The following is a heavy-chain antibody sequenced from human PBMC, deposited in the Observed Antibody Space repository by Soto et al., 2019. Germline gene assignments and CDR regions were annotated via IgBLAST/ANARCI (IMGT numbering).Heavy chain of an antibody. CDR2: ITLYNGNT. CDR3: ARVSRDTLITVAFDY. V-gene: IGHV1-18*01. J-gene: IGHJ4*02. CDR1: GYTFSRHG. D-gene: IGHD3-16*01. Sequence: QVRLVQSGAEMKKPGASVKVSCKASGYTFSRHGISWVRQAPGQGLEWLGWITLYNGNTNYAQNFKGRVTMTADTSYTTAYMELTSLRSGDTAVYYCARVSRDTLITVAFDYWGQGALVTVSS.